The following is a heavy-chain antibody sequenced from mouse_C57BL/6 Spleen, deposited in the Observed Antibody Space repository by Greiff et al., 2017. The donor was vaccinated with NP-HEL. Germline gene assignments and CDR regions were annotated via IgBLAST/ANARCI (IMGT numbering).Heavy chain of an antibody. CDR1: GYTFTSYW. Sequence: QVQLQQPGAELVMPGASVKLSCKASGYTFTSYWMHWVKQRPGQGLEWIGEIDPSDSYTNYNQKFKGKSTLTVDKSSSTAYMQLSSLTSEDSAVYYCATSYSNYVGYWGQGTTLTVSS. D-gene: IGHD2-5*01. CDR2: IDPSDSYT. J-gene: IGHJ2*01. V-gene: IGHV1-69*01. CDR3: ATSYSNYVGY.